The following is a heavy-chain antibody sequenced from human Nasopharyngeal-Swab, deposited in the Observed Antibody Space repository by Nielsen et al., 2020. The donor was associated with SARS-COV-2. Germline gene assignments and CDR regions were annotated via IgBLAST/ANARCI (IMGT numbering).Heavy chain of an antibody. D-gene: IGHD6-13*01. V-gene: IGHV3-15*01. CDR3: TTEGPNIAASGNPFDY. CDR1: GFTFSKAW. Sequence: GGSLRLSCAASGFTFSKAWMTWVRQAPGKGLEWVGRIKSKTDGGTTEYAAPVNGRFTISRDDSKNTLSLQMNSLKTEDTAVYYCTTEGPNIAASGNPFDYWGQGTLVTVSS. CDR2: IKSKTDGGTT. J-gene: IGHJ4*02.